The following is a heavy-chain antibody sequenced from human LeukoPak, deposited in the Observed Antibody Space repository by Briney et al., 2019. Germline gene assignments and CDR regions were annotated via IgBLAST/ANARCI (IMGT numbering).Heavy chain of an antibody. CDR2: IKQDGSEK. CDR1: GFTFSSYA. J-gene: IGHJ4*02. CDR3: AREGYDFWSGYYNDY. V-gene: IGHV3-7*01. D-gene: IGHD3-3*01. Sequence: GGSLRLSCAASGFTFSSYAMSWVRQAPGKGLEWVANIKQDGSEKYYVDSVKGRFTISRDNAKNSLYLQMNSLRAEDTAVNYCAREGYDFWSGYYNDYWGQGTLVTVSS.